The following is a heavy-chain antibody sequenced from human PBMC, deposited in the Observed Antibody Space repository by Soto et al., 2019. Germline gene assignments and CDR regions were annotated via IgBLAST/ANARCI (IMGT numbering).Heavy chain of an antibody. Sequence: AQLVESGGGVVQPGGSRRLSCQASGFNFDNYGMHWVRQAPGKGLEWVAVITYDGSSQYYADSVKGRFTISRDNSINTLSLHLNTLKPEDTAVYHCAKDRVGGTFYTPLAFWGQGTLVTVSS. CDR2: ITYDGSSQ. D-gene: IGHD3-16*01. J-gene: IGHJ4*02. CDR1: GFNFDNYG. V-gene: IGHV3-30*18. CDR3: AKDRVGGTFYTPLAF.